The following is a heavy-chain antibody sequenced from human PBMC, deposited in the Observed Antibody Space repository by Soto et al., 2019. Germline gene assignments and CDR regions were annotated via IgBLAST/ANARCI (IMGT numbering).Heavy chain of an antibody. Sequence: GGSLRLSCAASGFTFSTFEMNWVRQAPGKGLEWVSYISGTGTNIFYADSVKGRFTISRDNAKNSLYLQMNSLRVEDTAVYFCARDPGASWFDAWGQGTLVTVSS. CDR3: ARDPGASWFDA. J-gene: IGHJ5*02. CDR1: GFTFSTFE. V-gene: IGHV3-48*03. CDR2: ISGTGTNI.